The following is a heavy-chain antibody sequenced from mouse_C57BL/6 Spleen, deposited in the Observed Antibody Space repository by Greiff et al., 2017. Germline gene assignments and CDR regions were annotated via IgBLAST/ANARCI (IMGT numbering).Heavy chain of an antibody. CDR3: TRDYYGSSNLAWFAY. Sequence: QVTLKESGAELVRPGASVTLSCKASGYTFTDYEMHWVKQTPVHGLEWIGAIDPETGGTAYNQKFKGKAILTADKSTSTAYMELRSLTSEDSAVYYCTRDYYGSSNLAWFAYWGQGTLVTVSA. D-gene: IGHD1-1*01. J-gene: IGHJ3*01. CDR2: IDPETGGT. CDR1: GYTFTDYE. V-gene: IGHV1-15*01.